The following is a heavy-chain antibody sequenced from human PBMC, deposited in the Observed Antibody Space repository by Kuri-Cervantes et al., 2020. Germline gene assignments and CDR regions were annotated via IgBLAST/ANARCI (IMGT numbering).Heavy chain of an antibody. CDR2: ISGSGAGS. D-gene: IGHD4/OR15-4a*01. V-gene: IGHV3-23*01. CDR3: TKGSRVGVGANYYYGMDV. CDR1: GFTFDNYA. J-gene: IGHJ6*02. Sequence: GGSLRLSCAASGFTFDNYAMSWVRQTPGKGLEWVSSISGSGAGSYYADSVKGRFIISRDNSKNTFYLQMSSLRADDTAIYYCTKGSRVGVGANYYYGMDVWGQGATVTVSS.